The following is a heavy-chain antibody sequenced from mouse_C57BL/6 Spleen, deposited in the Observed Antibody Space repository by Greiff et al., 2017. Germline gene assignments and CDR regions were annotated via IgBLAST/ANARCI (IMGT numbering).Heavy chain of an antibody. Sequence: EVQRVESGPELVKPGASVKISCKASGYSFTGYYMNWVKQSPEKSLEWIGEINPSTGGTTYNQKFKAKATLTVDKSSSTAYMQLKSLTSEDSAVYYCARSDWDWYFDVWGTGTTVTVSS. V-gene: IGHV1-42*01. CDR2: INPSTGGT. CDR1: GYSFTGYY. J-gene: IGHJ1*03. D-gene: IGHD4-1*01. CDR3: ARSDWDWYFDV.